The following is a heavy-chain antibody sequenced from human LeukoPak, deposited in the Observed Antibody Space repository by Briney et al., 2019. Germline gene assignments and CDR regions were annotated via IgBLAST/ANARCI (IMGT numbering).Heavy chain of an antibody. V-gene: IGHV1-2*06. CDR1: GYTFTGYY. CDR2: INPNSGGT. D-gene: IGHD7-27*01. J-gene: IGHJ4*02. Sequence: ASVKVSCKASGYTFTGYYMHWVRQAPGRGLEWMGRINPNSGGTNYAQKFQGRVTMTRDTSISTAYMELSRLRSDDTAVYYCARAGGQAGDPYYFDYWGQGTLVTVSS. CDR3: ARAGGQAGDPYYFDY.